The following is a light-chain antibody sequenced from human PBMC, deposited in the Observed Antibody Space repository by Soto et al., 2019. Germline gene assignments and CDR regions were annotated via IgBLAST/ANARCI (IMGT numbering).Light chain of an antibody. CDR3: SSFTSSNTHV. CDR2: ETS. Sequence: QSVLTQPASVSGSPGQSVTISCTGTSSDFGSYKFVSWYQHHPGKFPKVIIYETSKRPSGGSDRFSGSKSGNTASLTISGLQDEEEADYCCSSFTSSNTHVFGSGTKVTVL. CDR1: SSDFGSYKF. V-gene: IGLV2-14*02. J-gene: IGLJ1*01.